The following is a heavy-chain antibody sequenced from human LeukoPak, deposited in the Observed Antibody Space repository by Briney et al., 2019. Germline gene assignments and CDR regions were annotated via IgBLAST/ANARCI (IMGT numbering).Heavy chain of an antibody. CDR2: IYSSVT. CDR3: ARDLFYGSGSPHLDC. D-gene: IGHD3-10*01. J-gene: IGHJ4*02. Sequence: GGSLRLSCTVSGFTVSSNSMSWVRQAPGKGLEWVSFIYSSVTHYSDSVKGRFTISRDNAQNSLYLQMNSLKVEDTAVYYCARDLFYGSGSPHLDCWGQGTLVTVSS. V-gene: IGHV3-53*01. CDR1: GFTVSSNS.